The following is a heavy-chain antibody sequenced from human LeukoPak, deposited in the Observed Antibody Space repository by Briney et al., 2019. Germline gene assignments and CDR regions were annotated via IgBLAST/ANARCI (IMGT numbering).Heavy chain of an antibody. D-gene: IGHD2-2*01. J-gene: IGHJ4*02. CDR3: AKDGNLGDIVVVPAVFFDY. Sequence: GGSLRLSCAASGFTFDDSAMHWVRQAPGKGLEWVSGISLNSNSVGYADSVKGRFTISRDNAKNSLYLQMNSLRAEDTALYYCAKDGNLGDIVVVPAVFFDYWGQGTLVTVSS. V-gene: IGHV3-9*01. CDR2: ISLNSNSV. CDR1: GFTFDDSA.